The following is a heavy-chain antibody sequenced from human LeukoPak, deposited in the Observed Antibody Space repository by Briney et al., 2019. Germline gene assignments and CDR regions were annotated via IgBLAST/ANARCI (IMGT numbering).Heavy chain of an antibody. CDR2: IYYSGST. J-gene: IGHJ3*02. D-gene: IGHD6-13*01. CDR1: GGSISSYY. V-gene: IGHV4-59*13. Sequence: LSETLSLTCTVSGGSISSYYWSWIRQPPGKGLEWIGYIYYSGSTNYNPSLKSRVTISVDTSKNQFSLKLSSVTAADTAVYYCARDLGEAADDAFDIWGQGTMVTVSS. CDR3: ARDLGEAADDAFDI.